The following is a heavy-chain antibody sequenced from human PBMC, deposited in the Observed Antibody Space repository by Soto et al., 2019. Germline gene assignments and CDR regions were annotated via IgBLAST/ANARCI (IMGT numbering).Heavy chain of an antibody. J-gene: IGHJ5*02. D-gene: IGHD2-15*01. CDR3: ARRIHCSSSSCPLAP. CDR1: GGFIRTGGYY. Sequence: QVQLQESGPGLVKPSQTLSVTCTVSGGFIRTGGYYWSWIRQPPGKALEWIGYISSTGSTYYNPSLKSRITISVDTAKTQFPLPLSSGTAADTAVYSCARRIHCSSSSCPLAPWGKGTLVTVSS. CDR2: ISSTGST. V-gene: IGHV4-31*03.